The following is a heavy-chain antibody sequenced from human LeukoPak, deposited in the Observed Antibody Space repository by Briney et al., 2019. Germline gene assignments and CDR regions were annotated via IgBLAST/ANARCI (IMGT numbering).Heavy chain of an antibody. V-gene: IGHV6-1*01. CDR3: AREEALEWLLYWFDP. D-gene: IGHD3-3*01. J-gene: IGHJ5*02. Sequence: SQTLSLTCAISGDSVSSNSGAWNWIRQSPSIGLEWLGRTYCRSKWYNDYAVSVKSRITINPDTSKNQFSLQLNSVTPEDTAVYYCAREEALEWLLYWFDPWGQGTLVTVSS. CDR1: GDSVSSNSGA. CDR2: TYCRSKWYN.